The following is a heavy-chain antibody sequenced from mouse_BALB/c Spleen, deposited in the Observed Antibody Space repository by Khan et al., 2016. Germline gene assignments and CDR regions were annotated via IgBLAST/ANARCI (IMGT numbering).Heavy chain of an antibody. CDR3: ARRTGRSFDYAMDY. V-gene: IGHV8-12*01. CDR2: ISWDDDK. Sequence: QVQLKESGPGILQPSQTLSLTCSFSGFSLSTSGMGVSWIRQPSGMGLEWLAHISWDDDKRYNPSLKGRLTISKDTSGNLFFLKITSVDSTDTATYYCARRTGRSFDYAMDYWGQGTSVTVSS. CDR1: GFSLSTSGMG. D-gene: IGHD1-1*01. J-gene: IGHJ4*01.